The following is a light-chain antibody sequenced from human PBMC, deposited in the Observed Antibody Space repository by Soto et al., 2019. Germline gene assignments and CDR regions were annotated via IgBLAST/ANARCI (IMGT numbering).Light chain of an antibody. CDR3: KSYAGSNTYV. J-gene: IGLJ1*01. CDR2: EVV. Sequence: QSVLTQPHSASGSPGQSVTISCTGTKXDIGVYDFVSWYQHHPGKAPRLIIYEVVQRPSGVPDRFSGSKSGNTASLTVSGLQAADEADYFCKSYAGSNTYVFGSGTKVNLL. CDR1: KXDIGVYDF. V-gene: IGLV2-8*01.